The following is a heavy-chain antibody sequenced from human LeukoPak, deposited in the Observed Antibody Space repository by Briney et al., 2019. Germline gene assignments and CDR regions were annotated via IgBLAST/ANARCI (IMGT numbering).Heavy chain of an antibody. CDR1: GFTFSGSA. D-gene: IGHD6-6*01. J-gene: IGHJ4*02. CDR3: TRPSSRDSSSPTDY. Sequence: GGSLRLSCAASGFTFSGSAMHWVRQASGKGLEWVGRIRSKANSYATAYAASVKGRFTISRDDSKNTAYQQMNSLKTEDTAVYYCTRPSSRDSSSPTDYWGQGTLVTVSS. CDR2: IRSKANSYAT. V-gene: IGHV3-73*01.